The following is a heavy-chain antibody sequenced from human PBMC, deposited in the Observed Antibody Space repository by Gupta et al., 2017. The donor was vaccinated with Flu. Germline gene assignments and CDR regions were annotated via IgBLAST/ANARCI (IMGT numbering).Heavy chain of an antibody. CDR3: ARDEPAAGSVWND. J-gene: IGHJ4*02. D-gene: IGHD6-13*01. CDR2: VNHRGST. CDR1: GGSFGGYY. Sequence: QVQLQQWGAGLLKPSETLSLSCAVYGGSFGGYYWSWIRQSPGKGLEWIGEVNHRGSTTYYPSLKSRVTISVDTSRNQFSLRLRSVTAADTAVYFCARDEPAAGSVWNDWGQGTLVTVSA. V-gene: IGHV4-34*01.